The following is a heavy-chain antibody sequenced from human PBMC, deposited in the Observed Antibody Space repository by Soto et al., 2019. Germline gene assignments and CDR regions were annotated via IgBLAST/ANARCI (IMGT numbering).Heavy chain of an antibody. CDR2: TYYRSKWYN. CDR1: GERVSNNRAA. J-gene: IGHJ5*02. Sequence: QTLTLTCAISGERVSNNRAAWNWIRQSPSRGLEWLGRTYYRSKWYNDYAVSVKSRITINPDTSKNQFSLQLNSVTPEDTAVYYCARDRLEFLEWFLFDPWGQGTLVTVSS. CDR3: ARDRLEFLEWFLFDP. V-gene: IGHV6-1*01. D-gene: IGHD3-3*02.